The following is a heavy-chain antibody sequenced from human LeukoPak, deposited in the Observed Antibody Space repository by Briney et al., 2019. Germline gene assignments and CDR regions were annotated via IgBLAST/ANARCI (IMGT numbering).Heavy chain of an antibody. CDR2: IYGGGAT. V-gene: IGHV3-53*01. J-gene: IGHJ4*02. D-gene: IGHD3-10*02. CDR1: GFTVSNNC. Sequence: GGSLRLSCAASGFTVSNNCMSWVRQAPGKGLEWVSVIYGGGATYYADSVKGRFTISRDNSKNTLYLQMNSLRAEDTAVYYCARLFPPSLHYFDYWGQGTLVTVSS. CDR3: ARLFPPSLHYFDY.